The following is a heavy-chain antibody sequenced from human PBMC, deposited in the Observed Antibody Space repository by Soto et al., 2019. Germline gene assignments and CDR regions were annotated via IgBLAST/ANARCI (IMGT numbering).Heavy chain of an antibody. J-gene: IGHJ6*02. CDR3: ARGGCTNGVCYVPVYGMDV. V-gene: IGHV4-31*03. Sequence: SETLSLTCTVSGGSISSGGYYWSCIRQHPGKGLEWIGYIYYSGSTYYNPSLKSRVTISVDTSKNQFSLKLSSVTAADTAVYYCARGGCTNGVCYVPVYGMDVWGQGTTVTVSS. CDR2: IYYSGST. D-gene: IGHD2-8*01. CDR1: GGSISSGGYY.